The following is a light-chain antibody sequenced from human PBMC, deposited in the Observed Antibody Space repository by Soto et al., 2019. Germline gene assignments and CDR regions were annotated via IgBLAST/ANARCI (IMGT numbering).Light chain of an antibody. V-gene: IGKV1-12*01. CDR2: AAS. CDR3: QQRGNWHPPIS. Sequence: DIQMTQSPSSVSASVGDRVTIACRASQGISSRLAWYQKKRGTPPKLLIYAASTSQGGVPSRFRGSGSGTDFTLTISSLQPEDFAVYYCQQRGNWHPPISFGQGTRLEIK. CDR1: QGISSR. J-gene: IGKJ5*01.